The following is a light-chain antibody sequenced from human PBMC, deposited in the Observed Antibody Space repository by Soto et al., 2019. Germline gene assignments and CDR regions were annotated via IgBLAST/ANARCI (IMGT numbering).Light chain of an antibody. CDR1: YGSVSTNYF. Sequence: QTVVTQEPSFSVSRGTTVTLTCALNYGSVSTNYFASWYQQTPGQAPRTLIYNTNTRSSGVPNRFSGSILGSKAALPITGARADDESDYYCVLYMGNGIWVFGGGTKLTVL. V-gene: IGLV8-61*01. CDR3: VLYMGNGIWV. J-gene: IGLJ3*02. CDR2: NTN.